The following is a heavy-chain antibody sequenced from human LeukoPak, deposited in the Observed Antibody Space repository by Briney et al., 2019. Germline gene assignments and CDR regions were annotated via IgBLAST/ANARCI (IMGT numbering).Heavy chain of an antibody. Sequence: SETLSLTCTVCTVSGCSISSSSYYWGWIRQPPGKGLEWIGGIYYSGSTYFNPSLKSRVTISIDMSNNQFSLKLSSVTAADTAVYYCARLATYSYYYAVDVWGQGTTVTVSS. V-gene: IGHV4-39*01. CDR1: GCSISSSSYY. CDR3: ARLATYSYYYAVDV. CDR2: IYYSGST. J-gene: IGHJ6*02. D-gene: IGHD1-26*01.